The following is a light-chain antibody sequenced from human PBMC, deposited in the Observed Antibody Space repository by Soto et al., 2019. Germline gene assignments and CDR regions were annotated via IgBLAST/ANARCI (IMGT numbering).Light chain of an antibody. CDR1: SSDVGSQKL. V-gene: IGLV2-23*02. CDR3: CSYVGARSYV. J-gene: IGLJ1*01. Sequence: QSALTQPASVSGSPGQSITISCTGTSSDVGSQKLVSWYQQHPGKAPKVMIYEVTKRPSGVSDRFSDSKSGNTASLTISGLQAEDEADYYCCSYVGARSYVFGSGTKVTVL. CDR2: EVT.